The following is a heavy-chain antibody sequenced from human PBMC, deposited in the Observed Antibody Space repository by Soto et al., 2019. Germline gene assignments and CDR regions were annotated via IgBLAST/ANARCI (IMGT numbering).Heavy chain of an antibody. V-gene: IGHV1-69*13. Sequence: SSVKLSRKTSGGTYSIDAIRWVRQDPGKGLEWMGGIVPIVDTSTYAQKFQGRVTITADESTSTVYMELSSLRSDDMAVYYCVRDVGIPGDPDNWGQETLVTVSS. CDR3: VRDVGIPGDPDN. J-gene: IGHJ4*02. D-gene: IGHD7-27*01. CDR2: IVPIVDTS. CDR1: GGTYSIDA.